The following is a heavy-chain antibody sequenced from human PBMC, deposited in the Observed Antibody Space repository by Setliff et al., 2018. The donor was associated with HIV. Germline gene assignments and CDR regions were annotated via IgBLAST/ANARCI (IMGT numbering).Heavy chain of an antibody. Sequence: GASVKVSCKTSGYTLTSYGISWVRQAPGQGLEWMGWISGYNGNTNYALNFHGRITITTETSTRTAYMELWSLRSDDTAVYYCARDGDSRDGRVYHYYYMDVWGKGTTVTVSS. CDR3: ARDGDSRDGRVYHYYYMDV. CDR2: ISGYNGNT. V-gene: IGHV1-18*01. CDR1: GYTLTSYG. D-gene: IGHD1-26*01. J-gene: IGHJ6*03.